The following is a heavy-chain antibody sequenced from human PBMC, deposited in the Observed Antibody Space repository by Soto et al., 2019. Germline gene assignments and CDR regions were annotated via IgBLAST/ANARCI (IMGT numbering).Heavy chain of an antibody. CDR1: GGSISTITW. Sequence: QVQLRESGPGLVKTSGTLSLTCAVSGGSISTITWWSWVRQPPGKGLQWIGEIYHSGSTNYNPSLKSRVTISVDKSKNQFSLGLSSVTAADTAVYYRAIDLGSCSSTSCRPFDYWGQGTLVTVSS. D-gene: IGHD2-2*03. J-gene: IGHJ4*02. V-gene: IGHV4-4*02. CDR3: AIDLGSCSSTSCRPFDY. CDR2: IYHSGST.